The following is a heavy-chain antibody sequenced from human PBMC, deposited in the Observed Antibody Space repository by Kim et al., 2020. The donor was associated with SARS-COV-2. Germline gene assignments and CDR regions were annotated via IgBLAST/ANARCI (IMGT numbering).Heavy chain of an antibody. CDR3: ARGDRRLELPMAPPYGMDV. D-gene: IGHD1-7*01. CDR2: ISSSSSYI. CDR1: GFTFSSYS. Sequence: GGSLRLSCAASGFTFSSYSMNWVRQAPGKGLEWVSSISSSSSYIYYADSVKGRFTISRDNAKNSLYLQMNSLRAEDTAVYYCARGDRRLELPMAPPYGMDVWGQGTTVTVSS. V-gene: IGHV3-21*01. J-gene: IGHJ6*02.